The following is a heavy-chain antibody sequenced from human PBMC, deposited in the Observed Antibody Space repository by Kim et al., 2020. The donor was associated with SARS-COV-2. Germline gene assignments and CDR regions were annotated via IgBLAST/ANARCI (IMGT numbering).Heavy chain of an antibody. Sequence: GGSLRLSCAASGFTVSSNYMSWVRQAPGKGLEWVSVIYSGGSTYYADSVKGRFTISRDNSKNTLYLQMNSLRAEDTAVYYCARDPSGIAVAGDPSYYYYGMDVWGQGTTVTVSS. D-gene: IGHD6-19*01. CDR3: ARDPSGIAVAGDPSYYYYGMDV. V-gene: IGHV3-66*01. J-gene: IGHJ6*02. CDR2: IYSGGST. CDR1: GFTVSSNY.